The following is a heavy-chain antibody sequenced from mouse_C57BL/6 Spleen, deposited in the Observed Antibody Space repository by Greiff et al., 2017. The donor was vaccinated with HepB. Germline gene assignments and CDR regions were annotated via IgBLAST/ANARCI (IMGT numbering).Heavy chain of an antibody. V-gene: IGHV3-6*01. D-gene: IGHD2-10*01. CDR2: ISYDGSN. CDR3: ARAGSYSYYFDY. J-gene: IGHJ2*01. Sequence: EVKLMESGPGLVKPSQSLSLTCSVTGYSITSGYYWNWIRQFPGNKLEWMGYISYDGSNNYNPSLKNRISITRDTSKNQFFLKLNSVTTEDTATYYCARAGSYSYYFDYWGQGTTLTVSS. CDR1: GYSITSGYY.